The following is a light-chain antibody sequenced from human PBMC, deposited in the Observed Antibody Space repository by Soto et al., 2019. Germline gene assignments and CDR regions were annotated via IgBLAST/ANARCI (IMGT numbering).Light chain of an antibody. CDR3: SSYAGTHIV. Sequence: QSALTQPPSASGSPGQSVAISCTGTSSDVGAYDYVSWYQQHPGKAPKLLIYDVNKRPSGVPDRFSGSKSGNTASLTVSGLQAEDDADYYCSSYAGTHIVFGTGTKLTV. V-gene: IGLV2-8*01. CDR1: SSDVGAYDY. J-gene: IGLJ1*01. CDR2: DVN.